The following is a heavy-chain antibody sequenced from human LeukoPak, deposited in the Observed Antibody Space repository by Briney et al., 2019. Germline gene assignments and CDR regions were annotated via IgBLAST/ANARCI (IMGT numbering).Heavy chain of an antibody. CDR2: IRSKANTYAT. CDR3: TRRSTI. V-gene: IGHV3-73*01. D-gene: IGHD5-24*01. CDR1: GFTFSDSA. J-gene: IGHJ4*02. Sequence: TGGPLRLSCATSGFTFSDSAIHWVRQASGKGLEWIGRIRSKANTYATAYAASVKGRFTISRDDSENTAYLQMNSLKFEDTAMYYCTRRSTIWGRGTRVTVSS.